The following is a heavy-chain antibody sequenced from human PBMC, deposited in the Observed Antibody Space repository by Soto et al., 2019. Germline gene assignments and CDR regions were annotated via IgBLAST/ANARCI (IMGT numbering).Heavy chain of an antibody. CDR2: MNPNSGNT. CDR1: GYTFTTYN. Sequence: ASVKVSCKASGYTFTTYNINWVRQATGQGLEWMGWMNPNSGNTGYAQKFQDRITLTRDTSVTTAYMELSSLTSDDTAVYYCAREGALKPFSSWGQGALVTVSS. J-gene: IGHJ5*02. CDR3: AREGALKPFSS. V-gene: IGHV1-8*02.